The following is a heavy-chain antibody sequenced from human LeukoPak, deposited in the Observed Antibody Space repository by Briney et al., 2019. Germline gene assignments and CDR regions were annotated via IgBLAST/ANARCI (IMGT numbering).Heavy chain of an antibody. CDR2: IYYSGST. CDR3: ARESAATIQRGFDY. D-gene: IGHD5-12*01. Sequence: SETLSLTCTVSGGSISSGGYYWSWIRQHPGKGLEWIGYIYYSGSTYYNPSLKSRVTISVDTSKNQFSLKLSSVTAADTAVYYCARESAATIQRGFDYWGQGTLVTVSS. CDR1: GGSISSGGYY. V-gene: IGHV4-31*03. J-gene: IGHJ4*02.